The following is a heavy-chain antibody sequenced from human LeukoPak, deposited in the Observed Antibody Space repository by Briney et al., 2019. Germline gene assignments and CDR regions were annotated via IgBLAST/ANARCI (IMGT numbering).Heavy chain of an antibody. CDR3: AKGCYDFWSGYEGYYFDY. V-gene: IGHV3-30*02. CDR1: GFTFSSYG. Sequence: GGSLRLSCAASGFTFSSYGMHWVRQAPGKGLEWVAFIRYDGSNKYYADSVKGRFTIFRDNSKNTLYLQMNSPRAEDTAVYYCAKGCYDFWSGYEGYYFDYWGQGTLVTVSS. CDR2: IRYDGSNK. D-gene: IGHD3-3*01. J-gene: IGHJ4*02.